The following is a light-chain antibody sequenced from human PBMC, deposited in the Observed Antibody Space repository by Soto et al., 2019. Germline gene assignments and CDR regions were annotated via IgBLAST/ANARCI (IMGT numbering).Light chain of an antibody. Sequence: QSVLTQPPSVSGAPGQRVTISCTGSSSNIGAGYDVHWYQQLPGTAPKLLIYGNSNRPSGVPDRLSGSKSGTSASLAITGLQAEDEADYYCQSYDSSLSGSVLGTGTKLTVL. V-gene: IGLV1-40*01. CDR1: SSNIGAGYD. CDR2: GNS. J-gene: IGLJ1*01. CDR3: QSYDSSLSGSV.